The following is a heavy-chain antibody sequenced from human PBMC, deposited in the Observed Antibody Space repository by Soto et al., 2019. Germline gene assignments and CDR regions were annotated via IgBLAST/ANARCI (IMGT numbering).Heavy chain of an antibody. CDR2: ISGSGDSS. CDR1: GFTFSSFG. D-gene: IGHD2-2*03. Sequence: EVQLLDSGGDLAQPGESLRLSCTASGFTFSSFGMAWVRQAPGKGLEWVSAISGSGDSSYYADSVKDRFTISRDNPTNSLYLQMNNLRAEETAVYYCAKVGIGMFSHKHHFDHWGQGTQVTVSS. V-gene: IGHV3-23*01. J-gene: IGHJ4*02. CDR3: AKVGIGMFSHKHHFDH.